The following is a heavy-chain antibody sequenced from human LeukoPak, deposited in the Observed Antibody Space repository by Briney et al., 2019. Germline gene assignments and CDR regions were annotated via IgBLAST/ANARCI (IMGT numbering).Heavy chain of an antibody. CDR2: ISYSGST. J-gene: IGHJ4*02. Sequence: SETLSLTCTVSGGSISSSSYYWGWIRQPPGKGLEWIGIISYSGSTYYNPSLKSRVTISVDTSKNQFSLELRSVTAADTALYYCASLRVPGDFDYWGQGTLVTVSS. CDR3: ASLRVPGDFDY. V-gene: IGHV4-39*01. CDR1: GGSISSSSYY.